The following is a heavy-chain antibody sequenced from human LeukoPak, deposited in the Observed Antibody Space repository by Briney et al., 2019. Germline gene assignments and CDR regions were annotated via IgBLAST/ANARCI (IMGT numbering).Heavy chain of an antibody. CDR3: ARDVGGPGIDY. D-gene: IGHD1-14*01. Sequence: PGGSLRLSCAASGFTFSSYEMNWVRQAPGKGLEWVSYISSSGSTKFYADSVRGRFTISRDNSKNTLYLQMNSLRAEDTAVYYCARDVGGPGIDYWGQGTLVTVSS. CDR2: ISSSGSTK. CDR1: GFTFSSYE. V-gene: IGHV3-48*03. J-gene: IGHJ4*02.